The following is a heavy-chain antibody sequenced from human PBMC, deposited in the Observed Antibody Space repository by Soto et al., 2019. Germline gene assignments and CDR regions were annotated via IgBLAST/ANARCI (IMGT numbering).Heavy chain of an antibody. V-gene: IGHV4-59*08. CDR3: AILTTTVTTLPDY. CDR1: GLSLSSYY. CDR2: IYYSGST. Sequence: SETQSLTYTFAGLSLSSYYLILIRPTPGKGLEWIGYIYYSGSTNYNPSLKSRVTISVDTSKNQFSLKLSSVTAADTAVYYCAILTTTVTTLPDYRGQGTLVTVSS. D-gene: IGHD4-17*01. J-gene: IGHJ4*02.